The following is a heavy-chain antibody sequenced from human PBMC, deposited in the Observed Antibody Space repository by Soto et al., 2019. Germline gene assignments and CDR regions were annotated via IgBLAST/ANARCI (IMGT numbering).Heavy chain of an antibody. D-gene: IGHD2-15*01. V-gene: IGHV2-5*02. Sequence: QITFKESGPTLVQPTQTLTLTCTFSGFPLSTSGVAVGRIRQPPGKALEWLALIYWDDDKRYSPSLKSRLTITHDTFKHQVVLTMTNMDPVDTATYYCAHRRTYCSGGSCYSGFEAWGQGTLVTVPS. CDR3: AHRRTYCSGGSCYSGFEA. J-gene: IGHJ5*02. CDR1: GFPLSTSGVA. CDR2: IYWDDDK.